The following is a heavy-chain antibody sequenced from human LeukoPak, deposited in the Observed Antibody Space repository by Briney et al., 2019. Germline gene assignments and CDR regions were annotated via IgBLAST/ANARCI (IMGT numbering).Heavy chain of an antibody. CDR3: ARVRTTGYSSSWYSRRYFDY. CDR2: INHSGST. V-gene: IGHV4-34*01. D-gene: IGHD6-13*01. CDR1: GGSFSGYY. Sequence: SETLSLTCAVYGGSFSGYYWSWIRQPPWKGLEWIGEINHSGSTNYNPSLESRVTISVDTSKNQFSLKLSSVTAADTAVYYCARVRTTGYSSSWYSRRYFDYWGQGTLVTVSS. J-gene: IGHJ4*02.